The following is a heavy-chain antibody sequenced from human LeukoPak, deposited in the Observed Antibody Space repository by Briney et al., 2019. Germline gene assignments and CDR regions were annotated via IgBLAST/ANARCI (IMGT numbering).Heavy chain of an antibody. D-gene: IGHD3-22*01. V-gene: IGHV3-23*01. CDR1: GFTFSNFA. J-gene: IGHJ5*02. Sequence: GGSLRLSCAASGFTFSNFALNWVRQAPGRGLEWVSAISSRGGSPYYADSVKGRFTISRDNSGNTLYLQMNSLRAEDTAVYYCAKDMDTMMVIFDPTWGQGTLVTVSS. CDR2: ISSRGGSP. CDR3: AKDMDTMMVIFDPT.